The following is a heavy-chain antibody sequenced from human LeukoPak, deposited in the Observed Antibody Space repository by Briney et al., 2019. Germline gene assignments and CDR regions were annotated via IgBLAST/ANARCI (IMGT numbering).Heavy chain of an antibody. CDR3: ARVGGGVYYHGMDV. J-gene: IGHJ6*02. CDR2: IYSGGIT. CDR1: GFTFSNYA. Sequence: PGGSLRLSCAASGFTFSNYAMSWVRQAPGRGLEWVSVIYSGGITYYADSVKGRFTISRDNSKNTLYLQMNSLRAEDTAVYYCARVGGGVYYHGMDVWGQGTTVTVS. V-gene: IGHV3-53*01. D-gene: IGHD3-16*01.